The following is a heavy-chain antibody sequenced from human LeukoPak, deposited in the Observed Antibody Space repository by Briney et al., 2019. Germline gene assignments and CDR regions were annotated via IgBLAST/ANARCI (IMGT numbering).Heavy chain of an antibody. Sequence: ASVKISCKVSGYTFTDYYMHWVQQAPGKGLEWMGLVDPEDGETIYAEKFQGRVTITADTSTDTAYMELCSLRSEDTAVYYCATPLWELLGDRFFYGAFDIWGQGTMVTVSS. CDR2: VDPEDGET. D-gene: IGHD1-26*01. CDR1: GYTFTDYY. J-gene: IGHJ3*02. CDR3: ATPLWELLGDRFFYGAFDI. V-gene: IGHV1-69-2*01.